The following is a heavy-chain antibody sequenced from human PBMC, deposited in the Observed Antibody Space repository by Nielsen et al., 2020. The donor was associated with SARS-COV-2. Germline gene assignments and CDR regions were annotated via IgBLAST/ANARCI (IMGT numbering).Heavy chain of an antibody. J-gene: IGHJ6*03. D-gene: IGHD2-2*02. V-gene: IGHV4-4*02. CDR2: VSHSGST. CDR1: GDSFSSNDW. CDR3: ARGDLVVVPSPLLGLGTIFYSFYLDV. Sequence: SETLSLTCAVSGDSFSSNDWWTWVRQSPGKGLEWLGEVSHSGSTNYNPSLKSRVTLSMDKSKNQFSLRLTSVSAADTADYFCARGDLVVVPSPLLGLGTIFYSFYLDVWGKGTTVIVSS.